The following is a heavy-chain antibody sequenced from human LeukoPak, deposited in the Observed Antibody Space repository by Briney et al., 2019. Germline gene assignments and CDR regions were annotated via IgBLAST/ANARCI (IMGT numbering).Heavy chain of an antibody. J-gene: IGHJ4*02. CDR2: ISSSSSYI. D-gene: IGHD6-13*01. Sequence: GGSMRLSCAASGFTFSSYSMNWVRQAPGKGLEWVSSISSSSSYIYYADSVKGRFTISRDNAKNSLYLQMNSLRAEDTAVYYCATTPYSRGGEGWGQGTLVTVSS. V-gene: IGHV3-21*06. CDR3: ATTPYSRGGEG. CDR1: GFTFSSYS.